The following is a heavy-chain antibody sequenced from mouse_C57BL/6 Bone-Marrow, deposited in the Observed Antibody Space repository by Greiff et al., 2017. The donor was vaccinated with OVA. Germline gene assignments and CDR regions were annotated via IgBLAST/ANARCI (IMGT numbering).Heavy chain of an antibody. D-gene: IGHD1-1*01. CDR2: IDPENGDT. CDR1: GFNIKDDY. J-gene: IGHJ2*01. CDR3: TPSTVVAPY. Sequence: VQLQQSGAELVRPGASVKLSCTASGFNIKDDYMHWVKQRPEQGLEWIGWIDPENGDTEYASKFQGKATITADPSSNTAYLQLSSLTSEDTAVYYCTPSTVVAPYWGQGTTLTVSS. V-gene: IGHV14-4*01.